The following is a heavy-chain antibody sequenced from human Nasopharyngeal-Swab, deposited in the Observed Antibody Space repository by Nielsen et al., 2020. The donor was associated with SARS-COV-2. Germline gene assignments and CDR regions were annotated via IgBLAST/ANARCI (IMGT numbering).Heavy chain of an antibody. D-gene: IGHD3-16*01. CDR3: AKGLGRYYYYGMDV. CDR1: GFTFSSYS. V-gene: IGHV3-48*04. J-gene: IGHJ6*02. Sequence: GESLKISCAASGFTFSSYSMNWVRQAPGKGLEWVSYISSSSTMYYADSVKGRFTISRDSAKNSLYLQMNSLRAEDTALYYCAKGLGRYYYYGMDVWGQGTTVTVSS. CDR2: ISSSSTM.